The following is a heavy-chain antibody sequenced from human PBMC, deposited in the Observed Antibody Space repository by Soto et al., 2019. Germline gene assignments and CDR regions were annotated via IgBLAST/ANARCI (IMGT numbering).Heavy chain of an antibody. CDR3: AKAQGGSYFDS. V-gene: IGHV3-23*01. Sequence: PXGSLRLSCAASGFTFSSNAMSWVRQAPGKGLEWVSGISSSGGSTYYADSVKGRFTISRDNSKNMLYLQMNNLRAEDTAVYYCAKAQGGSYFDSWGQGTLVTVSS. CDR2: ISSSGGST. D-gene: IGHD2-15*01. CDR1: GFTFSSNA. J-gene: IGHJ4*02.